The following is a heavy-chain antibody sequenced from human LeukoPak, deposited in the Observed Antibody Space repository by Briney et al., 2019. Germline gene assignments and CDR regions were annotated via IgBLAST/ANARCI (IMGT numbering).Heavy chain of an antibody. CDR2: ISYVGRNK. D-gene: IGHD2-15*01. V-gene: IGHV3-30*14. CDR1: GFTFSSYA. CDR3: ARDSAPQTRYCSGGSCYHYYYGMDV. J-gene: IGHJ6*02. Sequence: QPGRSLSLSCAVSGFTFSSYAMHWVRQAPGKGLEWVEVISYVGRNKYYADSVKGRFNISRDNSKNTLYLQMNSLRAEDTAVYYCARDSAPQTRYCSGGSCYHYYYGMDVWGQGTTVTVSS.